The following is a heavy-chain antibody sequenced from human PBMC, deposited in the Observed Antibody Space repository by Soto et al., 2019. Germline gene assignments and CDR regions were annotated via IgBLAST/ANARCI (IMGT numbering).Heavy chain of an antibody. J-gene: IGHJ5*02. Sequence: ASVKVSCKVSGYTLTELSMHWVRQAPGKGLEWMGGFDPEDGETIYAQKFQGRVTMTEDTSTDTAYMELSSLRSEDTAVYYCATGYPVASRFDPWGQGTLVTVSS. CDR3: ATGYPVASRFDP. CDR2: FDPEDGET. D-gene: IGHD6-19*01. V-gene: IGHV1-24*01. CDR1: GYTLTELS.